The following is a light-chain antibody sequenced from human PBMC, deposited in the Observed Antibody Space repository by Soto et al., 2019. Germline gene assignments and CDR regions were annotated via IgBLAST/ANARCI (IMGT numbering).Light chain of an antibody. CDR1: SSDVGAYNS. J-gene: IGLJ1*01. Sequence: QSALAQPASVSGSPGQSITISCTGNSSDVGAYNSVSWYQQHPHKAPQVIIYKGSQRPSGVSNRFSGSTSGNAASLTISGLQADDEADYFCCSSAPESTYVFGTGTKLTVL. CDR3: CSSAPESTYV. V-gene: IGLV2-23*01. CDR2: KGS.